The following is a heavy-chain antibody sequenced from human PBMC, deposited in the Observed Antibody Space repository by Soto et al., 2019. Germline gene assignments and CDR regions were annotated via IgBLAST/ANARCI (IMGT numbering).Heavy chain of an antibody. V-gene: IGHV4-39*01. CDR3: ATSTMTSNWFDP. D-gene: IGHD3-3*01. CDR2: FYYFGST. CDR1: GDSISSRVYY. Sequence: QLQLQESGPGLVKPSQTLSLTCSVSGDSISSRVYYWGWIRQPPGKGLEWIGNFYYFGSTYYNPSLKGRVTISVDTSNNQLSLRLRSVTAADTAVYYCATSTMTSNWFDPWGQGTLVTVSS. J-gene: IGHJ5*02.